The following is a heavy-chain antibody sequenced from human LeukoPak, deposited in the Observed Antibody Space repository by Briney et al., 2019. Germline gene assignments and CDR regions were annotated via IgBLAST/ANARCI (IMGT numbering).Heavy chain of an antibody. V-gene: IGHV3-23*01. CDR1: GFIFSSYA. CDR2: ISNSGGRT. D-gene: IGHD5-12*01. Sequence: PGGSLRLSCAASGFIFSSYAMSWVRQAPGKGLEWVSSISNSGGRTFYTDSVKGRFTISRDNSKITLYLQMNSLRAEDTAVYYCAKSYNGYESKPDYWGQGTLVTVSS. CDR3: AKSYNGYESKPDY. J-gene: IGHJ4*02.